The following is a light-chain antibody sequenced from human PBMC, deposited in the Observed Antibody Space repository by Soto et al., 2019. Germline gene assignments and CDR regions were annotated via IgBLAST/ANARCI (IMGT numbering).Light chain of an antibody. V-gene: IGLV2-8*01. J-gene: IGLJ2*01. CDR3: SSYAGANKLL. CDR1: TSGVGGYNF. Sequence: QSALTQPPSASGSPGQSVTISCTGTTSGVGGYNFVSWYQQHPGKAPKLMIYEVSQRPAGVPDRFSGSKSGNRASLTVSGLQAEDEADYYCSSYAGANKLLFGGGTKLTVL. CDR2: EVS.